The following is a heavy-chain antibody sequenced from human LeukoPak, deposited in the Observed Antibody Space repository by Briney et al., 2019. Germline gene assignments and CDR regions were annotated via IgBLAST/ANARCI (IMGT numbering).Heavy chain of an antibody. V-gene: IGHV3-21*01. CDR2: ISSSSSYI. J-gene: IGHJ4*02. CDR1: GFTFSSYS. Sequence: GGSLRLSCAASGFTFSSYSMNWVRQAPGKGLEWVSSISSSSSYIYYADSVKGRFTISRDNAKNSLYLQMNSLRAEDTAVYYCARSGGGSRGYYFDYWGQGTLVTVSS. D-gene: IGHD1-26*01. CDR3: ARSGGGSRGYYFDY.